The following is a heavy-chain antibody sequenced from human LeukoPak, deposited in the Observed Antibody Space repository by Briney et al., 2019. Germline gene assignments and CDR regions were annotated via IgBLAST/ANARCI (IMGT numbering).Heavy chain of an antibody. Sequence: SVKVSCKASGGTFSSYAISWVRQAPGQGLEWMGRIIPILGIANYAQKFQGRVTMTRDTSTSTVYMELSSLRSEDTAVYYCARDLHYDFWSGYFFDPWGQGTLVTVSS. CDR1: GGTFSSYA. CDR3: ARDLHYDFWSGYFFDP. D-gene: IGHD3-3*01. J-gene: IGHJ5*02. V-gene: IGHV1-69*04. CDR2: IIPILGIA.